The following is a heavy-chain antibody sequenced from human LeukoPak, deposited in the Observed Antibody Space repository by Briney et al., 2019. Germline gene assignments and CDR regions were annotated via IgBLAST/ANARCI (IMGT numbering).Heavy chain of an antibody. CDR1: GYTFTSYD. J-gene: IGHJ4*02. D-gene: IGHD3-3*01. CDR3: ARDIRPRVESFDY. CDR2: MNPNSGNT. V-gene: IGHV1-8*01. Sequence: GASVKVSCKASGYTFTSYDINWVRQATGQGLEWMGWMNPNSGNTGYAQKFQGRVTMTRDTSINTAYMELSRVRSDDTAVYYCARDIRPRVESFDYWGQGTLVTVSS.